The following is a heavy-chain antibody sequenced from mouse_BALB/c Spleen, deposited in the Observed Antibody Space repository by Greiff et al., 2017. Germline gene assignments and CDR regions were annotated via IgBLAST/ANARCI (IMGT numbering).Heavy chain of an antibody. CDR3: ARDGPYYFDY. V-gene: IGHV1S81*02. D-gene: IGHD1-2*01. J-gene: IGHJ2*01. CDR1: GYTFTSYW. CDR2: INPSNGRT. Sequence: VQLQQPGAELVKPGASVKLSCKASGYTFTSYWMHWVKQRPGQGLEWIGEINPSNGRTNYNEKFKSKATLTVDKSSSTAYMQLSSLTSEDSAVYYCARDGPYYFDYWGQGTTLTVSS.